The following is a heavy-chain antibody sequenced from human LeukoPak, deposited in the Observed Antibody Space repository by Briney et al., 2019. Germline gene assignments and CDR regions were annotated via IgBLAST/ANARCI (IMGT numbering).Heavy chain of an antibody. D-gene: IGHD3-9*01. CDR2: ISGSGGST. CDR3: AKAKVHYDILTGFNLYYFDY. V-gene: IGHV3-23*01. CDR1: GFTFSSYA. J-gene: IGHJ4*02. Sequence: GGSQRLSCAASGFTFSSYAMSWVRQAPGKGLEWVSAISGSGGSTYYADSVKGRFTISRDNSKNTLYLQMNSLRAEDTAVYYCAKAKVHYDILTGFNLYYFDYWGQGTLVTVSS.